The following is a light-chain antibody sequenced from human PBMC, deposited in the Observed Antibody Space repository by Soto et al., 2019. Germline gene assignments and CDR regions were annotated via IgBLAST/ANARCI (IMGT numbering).Light chain of an antibody. Sequence: DIPMTQSPSTLSASVGDRVTITCRASQSISPWLAGYQQKPGKAPKLLIYQASNLESGVPSRFSGSGSGTEFSLTISSLQPDDFATYYCQQYHSYSTFGQGTKVEIK. CDR2: QAS. V-gene: IGKV1-5*03. CDR1: QSISPW. J-gene: IGKJ1*01. CDR3: QQYHSYST.